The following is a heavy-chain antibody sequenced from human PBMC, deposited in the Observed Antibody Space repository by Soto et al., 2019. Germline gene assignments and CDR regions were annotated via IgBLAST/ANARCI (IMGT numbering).Heavy chain of an antibody. Sequence: QVQLVESGGGLVKPGGSLRLSCVASGFTFSDHYMSWIRQIPGKGLEWVSYTYNSDSTTYYADSVKGRFTISRDKAKNSGYLQMNRLRAEDTAGYYCARGHYGLDVWGQGTTVTVSS. V-gene: IGHV3-11*01. J-gene: IGHJ6*02. CDR1: GFTFSDHY. CDR3: ARGHYGLDV. CDR2: TYNSDSTT.